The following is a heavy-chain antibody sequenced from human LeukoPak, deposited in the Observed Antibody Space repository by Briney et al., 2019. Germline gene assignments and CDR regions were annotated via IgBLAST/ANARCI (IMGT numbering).Heavy chain of an antibody. CDR3: ARMTPMNAFEI. J-gene: IGHJ3*02. CDR1: GLTVSSNY. Sequence: GESLRLSCAASGLTVSSNYMSWVRQAPGKGLEWVSVIYSGGSTYYADSVKGRFTISRDNSKNTLYVQMNSLRAEDTAVYYCARMTPMNAFEIWGQGTMVTVSS. V-gene: IGHV3-53*01. CDR2: IYSGGST.